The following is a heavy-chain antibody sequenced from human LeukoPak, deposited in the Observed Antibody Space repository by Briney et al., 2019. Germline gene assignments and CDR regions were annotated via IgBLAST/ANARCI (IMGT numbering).Heavy chain of an antibody. CDR2: IYYSGST. D-gene: IGHD2-8*01. V-gene: IGHV4-59*08. Sequence: SETLSLTCTVSGGSISSYYWSWIRQPPGKGLEWIGYIYYSGSTNYNPSLKSRVTISVDTSKNQFSLKLSSVTAADTVVYYCARHVLDDYFDYWGQGTLVTVSS. CDR3: ARHVLDDYFDY. CDR1: GGSISSYY. J-gene: IGHJ4*02.